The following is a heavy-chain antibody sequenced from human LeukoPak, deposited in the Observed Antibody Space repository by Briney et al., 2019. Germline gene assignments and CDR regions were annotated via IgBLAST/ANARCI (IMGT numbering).Heavy chain of an antibody. V-gene: IGHV4-39*07. Sequence: PSETLSLTCTVSGGSISSNYYYWDWIRQPPGKGLEWIGSIYYSGSTYYNPSLESRVTISVDKSKNQFSLKLSSVTAADTAVYYCARYPYSSGWYTPDYWGQGTLVTVSS. J-gene: IGHJ4*02. CDR2: IYYSGST. D-gene: IGHD6-19*01. CDR1: GGSISSNYYY. CDR3: ARYPYSSGWYTPDY.